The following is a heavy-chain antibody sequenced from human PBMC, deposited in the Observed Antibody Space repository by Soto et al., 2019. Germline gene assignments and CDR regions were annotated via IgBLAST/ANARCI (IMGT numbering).Heavy chain of an antibody. CDR1: GFTFSSYA. CDR3: AKGVDIVVVPAAEIDY. D-gene: IGHD2-2*01. Sequence: SLRLSCAASGFTFSSYAMSWVRQAPGKGLEWVSAISGSGGSTYYADSVKGRFTISRDNSKNTLYLQMNSLRAEDTAVYYRAKGVDIVVVPAAEIDYWGQGTLVTVSS. CDR2: ISGSGGST. J-gene: IGHJ4*02. V-gene: IGHV3-23*01.